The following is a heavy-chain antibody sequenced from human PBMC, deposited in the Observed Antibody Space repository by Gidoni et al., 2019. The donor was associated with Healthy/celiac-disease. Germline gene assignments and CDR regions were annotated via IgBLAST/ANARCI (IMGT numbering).Heavy chain of an antibody. J-gene: IGHJ4*02. V-gene: IGHV3-23*04. CDR1: GFPFRRYA. CDR2: IRGSGGSK. Sequence: EVQLVESGGGLVQPGGSLRLSCAASGFPFRRYAMSWFRQAPGKGLEWVSAIRGSGGSKYYADSVKGRFNISRDNAKNTLYRQMNSLRAEDTAVYYCAKDSEAGTEGYYFDYWGQGTLVTVSS. CDR3: AKDSEAGTEGYYFDY. D-gene: IGHD6-19*01.